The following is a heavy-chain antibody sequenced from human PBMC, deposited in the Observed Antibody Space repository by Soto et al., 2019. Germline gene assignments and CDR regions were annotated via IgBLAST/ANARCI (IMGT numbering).Heavy chain of an antibody. CDR3: ASAWGPSYYSGMDV. J-gene: IGHJ6*02. D-gene: IGHD3-16*01. CDR2: IIPILGTA. Sequence: QVQLVQSGAEVKKPGSSVKVSCKASGGTFSSYAISWVRQAPGQGLEWMGGIIPILGTADYAQKVQGRVAITADASTSTAYMELSSRRSEDTAVYFCASAWGPSYYSGMDVWGQGTTVTVSS. CDR1: GGTFSSYA. V-gene: IGHV1-69*12.